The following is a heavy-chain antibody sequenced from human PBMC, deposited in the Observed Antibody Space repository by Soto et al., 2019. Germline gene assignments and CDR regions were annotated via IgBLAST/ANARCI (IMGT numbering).Heavy chain of an antibody. CDR1: GFTFSSYS. CDR3: ARGPSITMVRGVSYFDY. V-gene: IGHV3-48*01. Sequence: GGSLRLSCAASGFTFSSYSMNWVRQAPGKGLEWVSYISSSSSTIYYADSVKGRFTISRDNAKNSLYLQMNSLRAEDTAVYYCARGPSITMVRGVSYFDYWGQGTLVTVSS. D-gene: IGHD3-10*01. J-gene: IGHJ4*02. CDR2: ISSSSSTI.